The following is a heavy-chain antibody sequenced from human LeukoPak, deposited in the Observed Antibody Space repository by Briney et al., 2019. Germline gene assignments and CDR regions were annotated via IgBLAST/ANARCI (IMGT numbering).Heavy chain of an antibody. CDR2: INAGNGNT. Sequence: ASVKVSCKASGYTFTSYAMHWVRQAPGQRLEWMGWINAGNGNTKYSQEFQGRVTITRDTSASTAYMKLSSLRSEDMAVYYCARGGSDGCGGDCFNWFDPWGQGTLVTVSS. CDR1: GYTFTSYA. V-gene: IGHV1-3*03. J-gene: IGHJ5*02. CDR3: ARGGSDGCGGDCFNWFDP. D-gene: IGHD2-21*02.